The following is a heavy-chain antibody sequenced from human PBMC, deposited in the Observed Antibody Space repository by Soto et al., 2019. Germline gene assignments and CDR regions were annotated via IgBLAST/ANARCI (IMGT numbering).Heavy chain of an antibody. CDR1: GFTFSTSA. V-gene: IGHV3-23*01. J-gene: IGHJ4*02. CDR3: ATVHGTSRSFDS. Sequence: EVQLLESGGGLVQPGGSLRLSCAAPGFTFSTSAMTWVRQAPGQGLEWVSTTGLNGRTTYYADSVKGRFTVSRDNSKNTLDLQMSSLRAEDTAVYYCATVHGTSRSFDSWGQGTLVTVSS. CDR2: TGLNGRTT.